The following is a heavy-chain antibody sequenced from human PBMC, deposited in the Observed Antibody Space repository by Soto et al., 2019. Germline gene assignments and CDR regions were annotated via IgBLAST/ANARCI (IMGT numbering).Heavy chain of an antibody. CDR1: GYSFTSYW. CDR3: ARHRWAGTYYDILTGYPRFAY. Sequence: GESLKISCKGSGYSFTSYWIGWVRQMPGKGLEWMGIIYPGDSDTRYSPSFQGQVTISADKSISTAYLQWSSLKASDTAMYYCARHRWAGTYYDILTGYPRFAYRGQGTLVTVSS. CDR2: IYPGDSDT. D-gene: IGHD3-9*01. V-gene: IGHV5-51*01. J-gene: IGHJ4*02.